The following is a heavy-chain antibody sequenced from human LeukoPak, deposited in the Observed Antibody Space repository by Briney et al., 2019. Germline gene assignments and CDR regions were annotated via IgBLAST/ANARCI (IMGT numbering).Heavy chain of an antibody. CDR3: AKGPAIQLWINYYFDY. J-gene: IGHJ4*02. Sequence: GGSLRLSCAASGFTFSSYAMSWVRQAPGKGLEWVSAISGSGGSTYYADSVKGRFTISRDNSKNTLYLQMNSLRAEDTAVYYCAKGPAIQLWINYYFDYWGQGTLVTVSS. D-gene: IGHD5-18*01. CDR1: GFTFSSYA. CDR2: ISGSGGST. V-gene: IGHV3-23*01.